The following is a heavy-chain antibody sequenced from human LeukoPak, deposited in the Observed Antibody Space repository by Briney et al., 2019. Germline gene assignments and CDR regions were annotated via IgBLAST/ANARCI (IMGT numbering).Heavy chain of an antibody. CDR2: INHSGST. CDR1: GGSFSGYY. J-gene: IGHJ3*02. Sequence: SETLSLTCAVYGGSFSGYYWSWIRQPPGKGLEWIGEINHSGSTNYNPSLKSRVTISVDTSKNQFSLKLSSVTAADTAVYYCARGQLYCDILTGYSHDAFDIWGQGTMVTVSS. D-gene: IGHD3-9*01. V-gene: IGHV4-34*01. CDR3: ARGQLYCDILTGYSHDAFDI.